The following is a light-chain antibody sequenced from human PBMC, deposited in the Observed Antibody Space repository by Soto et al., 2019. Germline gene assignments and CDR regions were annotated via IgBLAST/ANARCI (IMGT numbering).Light chain of an antibody. V-gene: IGKV1-8*01. CDR3: QQYYSYPPT. CDR1: QGISSY. Sequence: AIRMTQSPSSLSASTGDRVTITCRASQGISSYLAWYQQKPGKAPKLLIYAASTLQSGVPSRFSGSGSGTDFTLTISCLQSEDFETYYCQQYYSYPPTFGPGTKV. CDR2: AAS. J-gene: IGKJ1*01.